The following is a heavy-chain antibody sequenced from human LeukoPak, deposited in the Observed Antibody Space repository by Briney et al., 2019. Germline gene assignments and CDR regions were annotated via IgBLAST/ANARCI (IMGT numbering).Heavy chain of an antibody. D-gene: IGHD3-16*01. CDR1: GFTFSSYS. CDR2: ISGSGGST. V-gene: IGHV3-23*01. CDR3: AKVVWGTVAAAGAFDI. J-gene: IGHJ3*02. Sequence: PGGSLRLSCAASGFTFSSYSMNWVRQAPGKGLEWVSAISGSGGSTYYADSVKGRFTISRDNSKNTLYLQMNSLRAEDTAVYYCAKVVWGTVAAAGAFDIWGQGTMVTVSS.